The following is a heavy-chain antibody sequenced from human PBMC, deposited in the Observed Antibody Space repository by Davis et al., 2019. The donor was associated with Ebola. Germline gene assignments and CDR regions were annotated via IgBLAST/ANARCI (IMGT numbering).Heavy chain of an antibody. V-gene: IGHV1-18*04. Sequence: ASVKVSCKASGYTFTGYGISWVRQAPGQGLEWMGWISAYNGNTNYAQKLQGRVTMTTDTSTSTAYMELRSLRSDDTAVYYCARDDVVVVAATPVDPWGQGTLVTVSS. CDR3: ARDDVVVVAATPVDP. J-gene: IGHJ5*02. D-gene: IGHD2-15*01. CDR1: GYTFTGYG. CDR2: ISAYNGNT.